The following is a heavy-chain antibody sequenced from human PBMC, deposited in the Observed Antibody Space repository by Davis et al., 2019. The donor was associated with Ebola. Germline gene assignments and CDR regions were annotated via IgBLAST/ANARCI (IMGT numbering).Heavy chain of an antibody. CDR2: INPHNGNT. J-gene: IGHJ4*02. CDR3: ARAQFPTTSDH. Sequence: ASVKVSCKTSGYTFTNYGITWVRQAPGQGLEWMGRINPHNGNTNYAQNVQGRVTMTTDTSTSTAYMEVGTLRSDDTAVYYCARAQFPTTSDHWGQGTLVTVSS. CDR1: GYTFTNYG. V-gene: IGHV1-18*04. D-gene: IGHD1-1*01.